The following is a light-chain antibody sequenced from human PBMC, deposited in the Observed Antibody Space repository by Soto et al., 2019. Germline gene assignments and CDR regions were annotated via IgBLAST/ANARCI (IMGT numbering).Light chain of an antibody. Sequence: QSVLTQSGSVSGSPGQSITISCTGTSSDVGGYNYVSWYQQHPGKAPKLIIYDVSNRPSGVSTRFSGSKSGNTASLTISGLQAEDEADYSCSSYTSTNSWVFGGGTKVTVL. J-gene: IGLJ3*02. CDR1: SSDVGGYNY. CDR3: SSYTSTNSWV. CDR2: DVS. V-gene: IGLV2-14*01.